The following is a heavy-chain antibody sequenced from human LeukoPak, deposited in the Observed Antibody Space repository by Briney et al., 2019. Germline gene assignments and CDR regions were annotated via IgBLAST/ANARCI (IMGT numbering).Heavy chain of an antibody. J-gene: IGHJ4*02. CDR2: ISGSGGTT. D-gene: IGHD5-24*01. Sequence: GGSLRLSCAASGFTFSSYEMNWVRQAPGKGLEWVSAISGSGGTTYYADSVKGRFTISRDNSKKTMYLQMKSLRAEDTAVYYCAKSGYNRFDYWGQGTLVTVSS. CDR3: AKSGYNRFDY. V-gene: IGHV3-23*01. CDR1: GFTFSSYE.